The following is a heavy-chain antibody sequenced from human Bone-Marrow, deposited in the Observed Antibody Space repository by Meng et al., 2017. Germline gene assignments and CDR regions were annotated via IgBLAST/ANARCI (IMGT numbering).Heavy chain of an antibody. V-gene: IGHV3-15*01. J-gene: IGHJ6*02. CDR2: IKSKTDGGTT. D-gene: IGHD3-3*01. CDR1: GFTFSNAW. Sequence: GGSLRLSCAASGFTFSNAWMSWVRQAPGKGLEWVGRIKSKTDGGTTDDAAPVKGRFTIARDDSKNTLYLQMNSLKTEDTAVYYCTTDQVSDFWSGYHYYYYGMDVWGQGTTVTVSS. CDR3: TTDQVSDFWSGYHYYYYGMDV.